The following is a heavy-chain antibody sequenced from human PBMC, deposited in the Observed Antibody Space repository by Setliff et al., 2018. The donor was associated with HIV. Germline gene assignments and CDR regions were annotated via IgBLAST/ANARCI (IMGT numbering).Heavy chain of an antibody. Sequence: SETLSLTCTVPGGSINRSNYYWGWIRQPPGKGLEWIGTISYTGSTYYDSSLKSRVTISLDTSKNQFFLKLSSVTAPDTAIYHCARQTWEYYDTLTGYYRSPKNFDSWGQGTLVTVSS. CDR1: GGSINRSNYY. CDR2: ISYTGST. V-gene: IGHV4-39*01. CDR3: ARQTWEYYDTLTGYYRSPKNFDS. J-gene: IGHJ4*02. D-gene: IGHD3-9*01.